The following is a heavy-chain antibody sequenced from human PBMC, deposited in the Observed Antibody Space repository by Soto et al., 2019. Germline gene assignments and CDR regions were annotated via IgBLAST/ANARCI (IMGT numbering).Heavy chain of an antibody. CDR1: GGTFSSYA. CDR3: ARDWGRIAAAGTYYFDY. Sequence: QVQLVQSGAEVTKPGSSVKVSCKASGGTFSSYAISWVRQAPGQGLEWMGGIIPIFGTANYAQKFQGRVTITADESTSTAYMELSSLRSEDTAVYYCARDWGRIAAAGTYYFDYWGQGTLVTVSS. J-gene: IGHJ4*02. V-gene: IGHV1-69*01. CDR2: IIPIFGTA. D-gene: IGHD6-13*01.